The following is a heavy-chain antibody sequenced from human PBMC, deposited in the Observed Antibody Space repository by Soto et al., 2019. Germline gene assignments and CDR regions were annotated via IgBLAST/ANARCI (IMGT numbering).Heavy chain of an antibody. V-gene: IGHV1-18*01. CDR1: GYTVNSYG. Sequence: VSCXASGYTVNSYGISWVRQAPGQGLEWMGWISAYNGNTNYAQKLQGRVTMTTDTSTSTAYMELRSLRSDDTAVYYCANVNGSAWINWFDPCGQRTPVPVSA. CDR3: ANVNGSAWINWFDP. CDR2: ISAYNGNT. J-gene: IGHJ5*02. D-gene: IGHD6-19*01.